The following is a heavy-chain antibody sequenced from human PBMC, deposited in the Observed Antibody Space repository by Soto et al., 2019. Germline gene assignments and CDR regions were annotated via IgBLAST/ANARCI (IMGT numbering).Heavy chain of an antibody. Sequence: QVQLQESGPGLVKPSQTLSLTCTVSGGSISTVDYWWSWIRQSPDMGLEWIGHIYDGGRTYNNPSLESXXPXSXXTSKSQLSRTLSSVSAADTAVYYCARGPSGDKVDSWGQGTLVTVSS. D-gene: IGHD7-27*01. V-gene: IGHV4-30-4*01. CDR2: IYDGGRT. CDR3: ARGPSGDKVDS. J-gene: IGHJ4*02. CDR1: GGSISTVDYW.